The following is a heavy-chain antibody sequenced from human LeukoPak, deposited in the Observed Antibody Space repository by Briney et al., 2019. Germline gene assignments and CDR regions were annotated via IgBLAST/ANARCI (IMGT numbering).Heavy chain of an antibody. V-gene: IGHV3-30-3*01. J-gene: IGHJ4*02. Sequence: GGSLRLSCAASGFTFSSYAMHWVRQAPGKGLEWVAVISYDGSNKYYADSVKGRFTISRDNSKNTLYLQMNSLRAEDTAVYYCARVMVPMYCSSTSCYPAVYFDYWGQGTLVTVSS. CDR1: GFTFSSYA. D-gene: IGHD2-2*01. CDR2: ISYDGSNK. CDR3: ARVMVPMYCSSTSCYPAVYFDY.